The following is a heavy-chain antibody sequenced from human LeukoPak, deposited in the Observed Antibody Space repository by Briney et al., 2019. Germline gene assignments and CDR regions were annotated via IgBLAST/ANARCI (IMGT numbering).Heavy chain of an antibody. CDR1: GGSISSSSYY. CDR2: IYYSGST. D-gene: IGHD6-13*01. J-gene: IGHJ4*02. Sequence: SETLSLTCTVSGGSISSSSYYWGWIRQPPGKGLEWIGSIYYSGSTYYNPSLKSRVTISVDTSKNQFSLKLSSVTAADTAVYYCARVVRIAAAGTPANYFDYWGQGTLVTVSS. CDR3: ARVVRIAAAGTPANYFDY. V-gene: IGHV4-39*07.